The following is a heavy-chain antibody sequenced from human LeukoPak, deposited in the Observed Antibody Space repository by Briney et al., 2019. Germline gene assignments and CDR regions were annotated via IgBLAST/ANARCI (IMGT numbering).Heavy chain of an antibody. Sequence: SVKVSCKASGGTFSRYAISWVRQAPGQGLEWMGGIIPIFGTANYAQKFQGRVTITADESTSTAYMELSSLRSEDTAVYYCARFQNYDFWSGYPTDYWGQGTLVTVSS. J-gene: IGHJ4*02. CDR1: GGTFSRYA. V-gene: IGHV1-69*13. CDR2: IIPIFGTA. D-gene: IGHD3-3*01. CDR3: ARFQNYDFWSGYPTDY.